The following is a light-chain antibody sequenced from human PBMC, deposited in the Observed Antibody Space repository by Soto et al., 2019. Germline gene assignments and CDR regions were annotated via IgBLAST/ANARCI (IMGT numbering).Light chain of an antibody. CDR3: QQTFNVPYT. CDR1: QSVSKF. CDR2: TTS. V-gene: IGKV1-39*01. Sequence: DIQMTQSPSPLSASVGDRVTITCRASQSVSKFLNWYQQKPGQAPRLLIYTTSTLQSGVPSRFSGGVSGTEYTLTIGGLLPEDFATYYCQQTFNVPYTFGQGTQLDVK. J-gene: IGKJ2*01.